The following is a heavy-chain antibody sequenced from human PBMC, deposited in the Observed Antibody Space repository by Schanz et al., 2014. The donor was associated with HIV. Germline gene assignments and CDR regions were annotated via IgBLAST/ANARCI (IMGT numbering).Heavy chain of an antibody. D-gene: IGHD3-16*01. J-gene: IGHJ6*02. Sequence: EVQLVESGGGLVQPGGSLRLSCAASGFTFSGYWMTWVRQAPGKGLEMVANMNQDGSRKYYVDSVKGRFTISRDNAANSLFLQMESLRAEDTAVYYCARDGGKVWGQGTTVTVSS. CDR1: GFTFSGYW. CDR3: ARDGGKV. V-gene: IGHV3-7*01. CDR2: MNQDGSRK.